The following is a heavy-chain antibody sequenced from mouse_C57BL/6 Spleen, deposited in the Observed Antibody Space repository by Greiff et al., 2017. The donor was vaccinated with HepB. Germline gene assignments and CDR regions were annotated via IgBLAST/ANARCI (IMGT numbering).Heavy chain of an antibody. Sequence: EVKLMESGGGLVKPGGSLKLSCAASGFTFSDYGMHWVRQAPEKGLEWVAYISSGSSTIYYADTVKGRFTISRDNAKNTLFLQMTSLRSEDTAMYYCARHYGSSLYAMDYWGQGTSVTVSS. J-gene: IGHJ4*01. V-gene: IGHV5-17*01. CDR1: GFTFSDYG. CDR2: ISSGSSTI. D-gene: IGHD1-1*01. CDR3: ARHYGSSLYAMDY.